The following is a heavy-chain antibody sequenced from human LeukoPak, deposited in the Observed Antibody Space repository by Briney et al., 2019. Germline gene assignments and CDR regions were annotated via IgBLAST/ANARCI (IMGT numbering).Heavy chain of an antibody. V-gene: IGHV3-23*01. J-gene: IGHJ4*02. D-gene: IGHD6-19*01. Sequence: GGSLRLSCAASGFTFSSYAMSWVRQAPGKGLEWVSAISGSGGSTYYADSVKGRFAISRDNSKNTLYLQMTSLRAEDTALYYCGKDRSSSTIAVRGGYWGQGTLVTVSS. CDR1: GFTFSSYA. CDR3: GKDRSSSTIAVRGGY. CDR2: ISGSGGST.